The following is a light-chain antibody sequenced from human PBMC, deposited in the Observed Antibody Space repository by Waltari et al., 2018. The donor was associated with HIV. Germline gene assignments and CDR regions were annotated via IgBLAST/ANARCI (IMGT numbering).Light chain of an antibody. J-gene: IGLJ2*01. CDR1: RTDVGGYNY. V-gene: IGLV2-14*01. Sequence: QSALTQPASVSGSPGQSITVSCTGTRTDVGGYNYASWYQCHPGKAPKLMIYEVSNRPSGVSDRFSGSKSGNTASLTISGLQIEDEAEYYCSSYIGSNTLVFGGGTKLTVL. CDR3: SSYIGSNTLV. CDR2: EVS.